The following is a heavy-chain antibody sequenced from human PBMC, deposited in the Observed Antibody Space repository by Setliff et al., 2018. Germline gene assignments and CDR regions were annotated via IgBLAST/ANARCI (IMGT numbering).Heavy chain of an antibody. D-gene: IGHD1-26*01. J-gene: IGHJ3*02. CDR2: IYTSGST. CDR1: GGSISNYY. Sequence: SETLSLTCTVSGGSISNYYWSWIRQPAGKGLEWIGRIYTSGSTNYNPSLKSRVTMSVDTSKNQFSLKLSSVTAADTAVYYCARKGISALSGAFDMWGQETMVTVSS. CDR3: ARKGISALSGAFDM. V-gene: IGHV4-4*07.